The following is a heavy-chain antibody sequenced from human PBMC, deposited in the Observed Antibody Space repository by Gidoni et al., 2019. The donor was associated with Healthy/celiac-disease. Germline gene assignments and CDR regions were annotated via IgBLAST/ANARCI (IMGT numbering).Heavy chain of an antibody. J-gene: IGHJ3*02. V-gene: IGHV3-48*01. CDR3: ARDTTAMVSIDAFDI. CDR1: GFTFSSYS. CDR2: ISSSSSTI. Sequence: EVQLVESGGGLVQPGGSLRLSCAASGFTFSSYSMNWVRQAPGKGLEWVSYISSSSSTIYYADSVKGRFTISRDNAKNSLYLQMNSLRAEDTAVYYCARDTTAMVSIDAFDIWGQGTMVTVSS. D-gene: IGHD5-18*01.